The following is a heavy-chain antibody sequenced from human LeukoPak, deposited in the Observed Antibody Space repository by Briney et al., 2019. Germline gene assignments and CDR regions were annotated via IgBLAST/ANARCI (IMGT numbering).Heavy chain of an antibody. CDR1: GGSISSYY. CDR3: ARHRKTRIYSMDNWSDP. D-gene: IGHD4-11*01. V-gene: IGHV4-59*08. CDR2: IYYSGST. Sequence: SETLSLTCTVSGGSISSYYWSWIRQPPGKGLEWIGYIYYSGSTNYNPSLKSRVTISVDTSKNQFSLKLSSVTAADTAVYYCARHRKTRIYSMDNWSDPWGQGTLVTVSS. J-gene: IGHJ5*02.